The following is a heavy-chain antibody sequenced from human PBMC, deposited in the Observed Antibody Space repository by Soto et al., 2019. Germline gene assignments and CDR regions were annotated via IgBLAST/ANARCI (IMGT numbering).Heavy chain of an antibody. CDR2: ISGSGGST. V-gene: IGHV3-23*01. CDR3: AYSSTPFDY. Sequence: EVQLLESGGGLVQPGRSLRLSCAGSGFTFSSYAMSWVRQAPGTGLEWVSAISGSGGSTYYADSVKGRFTISRDNAKNTLYLQTNSLRAEDTAVYYCAYSSTPFDYMGHGALVTVSS. D-gene: IGHD6-13*01. CDR1: GFTFSSYA. J-gene: IGHJ4*01.